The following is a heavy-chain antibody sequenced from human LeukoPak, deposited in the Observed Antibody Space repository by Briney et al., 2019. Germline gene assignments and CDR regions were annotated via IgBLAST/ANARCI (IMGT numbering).Heavy chain of an antibody. Sequence: PSETLSLTCTVSGDSIRNYYWTWIRQPPGKGLEWIAYMFHTGSTNHNPSLRSRVTMSVDMSKNQFSLKLSSVTAADTAIYHCARATAGTGYFFDYWGQGALVTVSS. V-gene: IGHV4-59*01. CDR1: GDSIRNYY. D-gene: IGHD6-13*01. CDR2: MFHTGST. CDR3: ARATAGTGYFFDY. J-gene: IGHJ4*02.